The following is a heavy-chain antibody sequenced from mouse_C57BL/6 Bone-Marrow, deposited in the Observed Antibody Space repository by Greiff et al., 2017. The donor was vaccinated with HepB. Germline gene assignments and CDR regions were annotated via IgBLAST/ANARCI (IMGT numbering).Heavy chain of an antibody. CDR2: IDPNSGGT. CDR1: GYTFTSYW. V-gene: IGHV1-72*01. CDR3: AREFITTVVADWYFDV. D-gene: IGHD1-1*01. J-gene: IGHJ1*03. Sequence: QVHVKQPGAELVKPGASVKLSCKASGYTFTSYWMHWVKQRPGRGLEWIGRIDPNSGGTKYNEKFKSKATLTVDKPSSTAYMQLSSLTSEDSAVYYCAREFITTVVADWYFDVWGTGTTVTVSS.